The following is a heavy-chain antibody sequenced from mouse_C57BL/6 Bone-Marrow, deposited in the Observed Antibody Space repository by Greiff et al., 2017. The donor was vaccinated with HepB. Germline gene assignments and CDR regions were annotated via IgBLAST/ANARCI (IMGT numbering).Heavy chain of an antibody. Sequence: QVQLQQSGPELVKPGASVKISCKASGYAFSSSWMNWVKQRPGKGLEWIGRIYPGDGDTNYKGKFKGKATLTADKSSSTAYMQLSSLTSEDSAVCVGANSTMGRYYFDDWGQGTTLTVSS. CDR3: ANSTMGRYYFDD. J-gene: IGHJ2*01. CDR2: IYPGDGDT. CDR1: GYAFSSSW. D-gene: IGHD2-3*01. V-gene: IGHV1-82*01.